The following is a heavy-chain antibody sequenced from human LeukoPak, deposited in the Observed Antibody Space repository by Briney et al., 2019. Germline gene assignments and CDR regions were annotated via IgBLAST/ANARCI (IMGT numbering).Heavy chain of an antibody. J-gene: IGHJ4*02. CDR3: AKDRRGDILTGYYDY. Sequence: GGSLRLSCAASGVTFDDYAMHWVRQAPGKGLGLVSGVSWNSGSIGYADSVQGRFTISRDNAKNSLYLQMNSLRAEDTALYYCAKDRRGDILTGYYDYWGQGTLVTVSS. CDR1: GVTFDDYA. D-gene: IGHD3-9*01. V-gene: IGHV3-9*01. CDR2: VSWNSGSI.